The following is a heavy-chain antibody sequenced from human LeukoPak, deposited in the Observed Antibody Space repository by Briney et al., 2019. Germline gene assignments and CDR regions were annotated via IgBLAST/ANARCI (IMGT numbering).Heavy chain of an antibody. CDR2: ISSSSSYI. J-gene: IGHJ4*02. Sequence: GGSLRLSCAASGFTFSSYSMNWVRPAPGKGLEWVSSISSSSSYIYYADSVKGRFTISRDNAKNSLYLQMNSLRAEDTAVYYCARDPGYSGYDYGSYWGQGTLVTVSS. D-gene: IGHD5-12*01. CDR1: GFTFSSYS. V-gene: IGHV3-21*01. CDR3: ARDPGYSGYDYGSY.